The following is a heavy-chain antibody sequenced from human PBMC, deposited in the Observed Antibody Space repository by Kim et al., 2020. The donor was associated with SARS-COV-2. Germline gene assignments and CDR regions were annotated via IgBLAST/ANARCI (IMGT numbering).Heavy chain of an antibody. CDR3: AKLLSGAANYYFDY. CDR1: GFTFSNYA. Sequence: GGSLRRSCVVSGFTFSNYAMTWVRQAPGKGLEWVSVISNSGDSTYYADSVKGRLTISRDNSKNTLYLQMNSLRAEDTAVYYCAKLLSGAANYYFDYWGQGTLVTVSS. D-gene: IGHD6-25*01. J-gene: IGHJ4*02. V-gene: IGHV3-23*01. CDR2: ISNSGDST.